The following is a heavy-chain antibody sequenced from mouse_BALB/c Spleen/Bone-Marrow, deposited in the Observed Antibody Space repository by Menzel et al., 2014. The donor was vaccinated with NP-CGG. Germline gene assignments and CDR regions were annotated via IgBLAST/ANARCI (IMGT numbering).Heavy chain of an antibody. CDR1: GYTFTSYW. Sequence: EVQLVESGTVLARPGASVKMSCKASGYTFTSYWTHWVKQRPGQGLEWIGAIYPGNSDTSYNQKFKGKAKLTAVTSTSTAYMELSSPTNEDAAVYCCTREGLLRLLYFDYWGQGTTLTVAT. J-gene: IGHJ2*01. V-gene: IGHV1-5*01. CDR3: TREGLLRLLYFDY. CDR2: IYPGNSDT. D-gene: IGHD1-2*01.